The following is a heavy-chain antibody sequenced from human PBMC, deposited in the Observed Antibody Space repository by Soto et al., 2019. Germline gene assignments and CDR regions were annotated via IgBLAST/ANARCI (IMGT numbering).Heavy chain of an antibody. V-gene: IGHV4-59*08. CDR1: GGSISSYY. CDR2: IYYSGST. D-gene: IGHD6-13*01. J-gene: IGHJ4*02. CDR3: ARSSSSWTPFFDY. Sequence: QVQLQESGPGLVKPSETLSLTCTVSGGSISSYYWSWIRQTPGQGLEWIGYIYYSGSTNYNPSLKSRVTISVDTSENQFSLKLNSVTAADTALYYCARSSSSWTPFFDYWGQGTLVTVSS.